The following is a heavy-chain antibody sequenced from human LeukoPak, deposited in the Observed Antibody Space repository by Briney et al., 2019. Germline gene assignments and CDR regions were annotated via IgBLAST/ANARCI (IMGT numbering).Heavy chain of an antibody. CDR1: GFPFSIYA. Sequence: AGGSLRLSCAASGFPFSIYAMSWVRQAPGKGLEWVSVISASADRTYYADSVKGRFTISRDSSKNTLYLQMDSLRADDTAVYYCATNWNLDYWGQGTLVTVSS. D-gene: IGHD1-1*01. V-gene: IGHV3-23*01. J-gene: IGHJ4*02. CDR3: ATNWNLDY. CDR2: ISASADRT.